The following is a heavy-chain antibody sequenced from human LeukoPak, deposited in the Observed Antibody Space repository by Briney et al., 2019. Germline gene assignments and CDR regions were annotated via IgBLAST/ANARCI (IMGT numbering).Heavy chain of an antibody. D-gene: IGHD5-24*01. Sequence: NPSETLSLTCTVSGGSISSSSYYWGWIRQPPGKGLEWIGSIYYSGSTYYNPSLKSRVTLSGDASKNQFSLSLSSVTAADTAVYFCARLHPRRDAFSSEAWNFDNWGQGTLVTVSS. J-gene: IGHJ4*02. V-gene: IGHV4-39*01. CDR3: ARLHPRRDAFSSEAWNFDN. CDR1: GGSISSSSYY. CDR2: IYYSGST.